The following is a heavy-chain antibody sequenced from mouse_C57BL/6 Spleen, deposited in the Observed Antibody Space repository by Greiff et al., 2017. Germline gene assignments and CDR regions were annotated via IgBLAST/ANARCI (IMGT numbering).Heavy chain of an antibody. CDR2: INPGRGGT. V-gene: IGHV1-54*01. D-gene: IGHD1-1*02. Sequence: QVQLQQSGAELVRPGTSVKVSCKASGYAFTNYLIEWVKQRPGQGLEWIGVINPGRGGTRYNEKFKGKATLTADKSSSTDYMQLSSLTSEYSAVYLCSRSDYRFAYWGQGTLVTVSA. CDR1: GYAFTNYL. CDR3: SRSDYRFAY. J-gene: IGHJ3*01.